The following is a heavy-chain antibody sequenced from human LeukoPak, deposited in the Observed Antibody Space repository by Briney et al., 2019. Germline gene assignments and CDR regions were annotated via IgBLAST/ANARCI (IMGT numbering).Heavy chain of an antibody. D-gene: IGHD3-10*01. CDR2: IYYSGTT. V-gene: IGHV4-39*01. Sequence: PSETLTLTCTVPDGSISSNTYYWGWIRQPPGKGLEWIGSIYYSGTTYYNPSLMSRVTISVNTSKNQFSLKLSSVTAADTAVYYCASPIITMVRGVIIHSFDYWGQGTLVTVSS. CDR1: DGSISSNTYY. CDR3: ASPIITMVRGVIIHSFDY. J-gene: IGHJ4*02.